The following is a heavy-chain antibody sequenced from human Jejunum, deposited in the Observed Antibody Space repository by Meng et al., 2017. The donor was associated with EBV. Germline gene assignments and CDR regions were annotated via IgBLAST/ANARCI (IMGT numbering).Heavy chain of an antibody. D-gene: IGHD3/OR15-3a*01. J-gene: IGHJ4*02. CDR2: INPGNGET. Sequence: QGQLVQSGAEVKKPGASVKLSCKASGYTFTNYPIHWVRQAPGQRPEWMGCINPGNGETEFSQKFQGRVTITRDTSATTAYMELTSLRSEDTAVYYCASRPGFNIGPFDYWGQGTLVTVFS. CDR3: ASRPGFNIGPFDY. CDR1: GYTFTNYP. V-gene: IGHV1-3*01.